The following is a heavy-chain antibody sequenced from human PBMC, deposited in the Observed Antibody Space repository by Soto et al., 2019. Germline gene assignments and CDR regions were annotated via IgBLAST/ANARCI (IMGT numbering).Heavy chain of an antibody. CDR3: ARGPNCTNGVCYVEFDY. Sequence: ASVKVSCKASGYTFTGYYMHWVRQAPGQGLEWMGWINPNSGGTNYAQKFQGWVTMTRDTSISTAYMELSRLRSDDTAVYYCARGPNCTNGVCYVEFDYWGQGTLVTVSS. CDR1: GYTFTGYY. CDR2: INPNSGGT. D-gene: IGHD2-8*01. V-gene: IGHV1-2*04. J-gene: IGHJ4*02.